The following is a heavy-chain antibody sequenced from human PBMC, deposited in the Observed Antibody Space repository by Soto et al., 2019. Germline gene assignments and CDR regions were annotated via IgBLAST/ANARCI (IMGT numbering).Heavy chain of an antibody. J-gene: IGHJ5*02. V-gene: IGHV4-34*01. CDR1: GGSFSNYY. Sequence: QVQLQQWGAGLLKPSETLSLTCAVYGGSFSNYYWSWIRQPPGKGLEWIGEINHSGSTNYNPSLKTRVTISVDTSKNQFSLTLCSVTAAYTAVYYCAARFENYGDDNWFDPWGQGTLVIVSS. CDR2: INHSGST. CDR3: AARFENYGDDNWFDP. D-gene: IGHD4-17*01.